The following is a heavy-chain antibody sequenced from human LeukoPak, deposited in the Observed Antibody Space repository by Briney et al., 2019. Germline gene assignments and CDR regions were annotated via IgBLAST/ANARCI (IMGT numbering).Heavy chain of an antibody. D-gene: IGHD2-21*01. J-gene: IGHJ6*03. Sequence: RASVKVSCKASGYNSSQYGITWVRQAPGQGLEWMGWINPKRGRTYYAQSLQDRVTMTLEASTSTAFMDLRSLKFDDTGVYYCARVSQGVTYSMDVWGEGTTVTVFS. CDR1: GYNSSQYG. V-gene: IGHV1-18*04. CDR2: INPKRGRT. CDR3: ARVSQGVTYSMDV.